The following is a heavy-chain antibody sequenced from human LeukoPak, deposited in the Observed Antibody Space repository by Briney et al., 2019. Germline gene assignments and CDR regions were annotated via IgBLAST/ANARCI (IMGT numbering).Heavy chain of an antibody. CDR3: ARDLYDILTGSYGMDV. J-gene: IGHJ6*02. CDR1: GYAFTSYD. Sequence: ASVNVSFTASGYAFTSYDINWVRQATGQGLEWMGWMNPNSGNTGYAQKFQGRVTMTRNTSISTAYMELSSLRSEDTAVYYCARDLYDILTGSYGMDVWGQGTTVTVSS. D-gene: IGHD3-9*01. CDR2: MNPNSGNT. V-gene: IGHV1-8*01.